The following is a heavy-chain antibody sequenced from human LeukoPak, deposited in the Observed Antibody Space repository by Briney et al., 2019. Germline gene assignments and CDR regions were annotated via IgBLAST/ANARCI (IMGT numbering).Heavy chain of an antibody. CDR3: ARRGIAAAGDY. CDR1: GFTFSSYW. D-gene: IGHD6-13*01. CDR2: INSDGSST. J-gene: IGHJ4*02. Sequence: GGSLRLSCAASGFTFSSYWMHGVRQAPGKGLVWVSRINSDGSSTSYADSVKGRFTISRDNAKNTLYLQMNSLRAEDTAVYYCARRGIAAAGDYWGQGTLVTVYS. V-gene: IGHV3-74*01.